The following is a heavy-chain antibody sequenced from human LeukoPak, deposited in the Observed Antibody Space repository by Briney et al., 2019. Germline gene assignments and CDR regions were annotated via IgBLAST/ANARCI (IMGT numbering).Heavy chain of an antibody. CDR1: GYTLTSYD. D-gene: IGHD2-15*01. J-gene: IGHJ6*03. V-gene: IGHV1-8*01. Sequence: ASVKVSCKASGYTLTSYDINWVRQATGQGLEWMGWMNPSSGNTGYAQKFQGRVTMTRNTSISTAYMELSSLRSEDTAVYYCARGYWGNYYYYYMDVWGKGTTVTVSS. CDR3: ARGYWGNYYYYYMDV. CDR2: MNPSSGNT.